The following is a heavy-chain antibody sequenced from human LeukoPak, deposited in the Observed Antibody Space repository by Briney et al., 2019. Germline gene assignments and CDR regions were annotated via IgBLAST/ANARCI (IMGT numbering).Heavy chain of an antibody. CDR3: AKPAKTDYADY. Sequence: GGTLRLSCAASGFTFSNYAMSWVRQAPGEGLEWVSAISGSGGNTYYADSVKGRFTTSRDNSKNTLYLQMNSLRAEDTAIYYCAKPAKTDYADYWGQGTLVTVSS. CDR1: GFTFSNYA. D-gene: IGHD4/OR15-4a*01. CDR2: ISGSGGNT. J-gene: IGHJ4*02. V-gene: IGHV3-23*01.